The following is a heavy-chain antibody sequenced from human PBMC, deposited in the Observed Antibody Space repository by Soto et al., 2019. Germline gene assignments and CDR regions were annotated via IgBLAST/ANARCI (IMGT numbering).Heavy chain of an antibody. CDR1: GFTFSSYA. J-gene: IGHJ3*02. CDR2: ISGSGGST. V-gene: IGHV3-23*01. Sequence: GGSLRLSCAASGFTFSSYAMSWVRQAPGKGLEWVSAISGSGGSTYYADSVKGRFTISRDNSKNTLYLQMNSLRAEDTAVYYCAKVHVGFSGYDYFFPFAFGIRGQRTTVTVSS. D-gene: IGHD5-12*01. CDR3: AKVHVGFSGYDYFFPFAFGI.